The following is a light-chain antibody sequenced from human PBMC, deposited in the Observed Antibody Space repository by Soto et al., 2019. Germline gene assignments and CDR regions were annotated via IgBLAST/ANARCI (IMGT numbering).Light chain of an antibody. V-gene: IGLV2-14*01. CDR2: EVS. J-gene: IGLJ2*01. CDR1: SSDAGGYNY. Sequence: QSALTQPASVSGSPGQSITISCTGTSSDAGGYNYVSWYQQHPGKSPKLMIYEVSNRPSGVSNRFSGSKSGNTASLTISGLQAEDEADYYCTSKTSSTYVVFGGGTKLTVL. CDR3: TSKTSSTYVV.